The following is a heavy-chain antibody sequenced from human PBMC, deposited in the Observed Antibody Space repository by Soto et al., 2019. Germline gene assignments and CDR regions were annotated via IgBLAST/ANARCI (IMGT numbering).Heavy chain of an antibody. CDR2: ISYSETT. D-gene: IGHD2-15*01. CDR1: GGSISSGGYS. CDR3: ARGGASSKWFDP. V-gene: IGHV4-30-2*01. J-gene: IGHJ5*02. Sequence: SETLSLTCAVSGGSISSGGYSWSWIRQPPGKGPEWIAFISYSETTSYNPSLRSRVTISADTSKSQFSLNLSSVTAADTAVYYCARGGASSKWFDPWGQGILVTVSS.